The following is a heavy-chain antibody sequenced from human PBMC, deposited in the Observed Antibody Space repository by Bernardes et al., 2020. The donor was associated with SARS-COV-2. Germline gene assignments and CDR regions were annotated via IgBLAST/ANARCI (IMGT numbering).Heavy chain of an antibody. Sequence: GGSLRLSCAASGFSVSAYWMHWVRQVPGEGLVWVSFISSSSSNIYYKDSVKGRFTISRDNAKNSLYLQMNRLRVEDTAVYYCARDGPLQCSSTSCYFNSWGQGTLVTVTS. D-gene: IGHD2-2*01. CDR3: ARDGPLQCSSTSCYFNS. J-gene: IGHJ4*02. CDR2: ISSSSSNI. V-gene: IGHV3-48*01. CDR1: GFSVSAYW.